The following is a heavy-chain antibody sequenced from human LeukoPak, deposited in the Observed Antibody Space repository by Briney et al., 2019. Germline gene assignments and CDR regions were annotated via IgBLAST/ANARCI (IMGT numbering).Heavy chain of an antibody. CDR1: GYTFTGYY. V-gene: IGHV1-2*02. J-gene: IGHJ3*02. CDR3: ARDGHRRYYYDSSGREDAFDI. CDR2: INPNSGGT. D-gene: IGHD3-22*01. Sequence: ASVKVSCKASGYTFTGYYMHWVRQAPGQGLEWMGWINPNSGGTNHAQKFQGRVTMTRDTSISTAYMELRSLRSDDTAVYYCARDGHRRYYYDSSGREDAFDIWGQGTMVTVSS.